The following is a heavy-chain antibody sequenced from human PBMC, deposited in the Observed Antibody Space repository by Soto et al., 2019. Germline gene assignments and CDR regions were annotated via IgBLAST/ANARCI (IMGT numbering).Heavy chain of an antibody. V-gene: IGHV3-21*01. D-gene: IGHD2-2*01. CDR3: ARDCSSTSCYGGHFDY. J-gene: IGHJ4*02. CDR2: ISRSVIYM. Sequence: EVQLVESGGGLVKPGGSLRLSCAASGFTFSNYGMNWVRQAPGKGLEWVLSISRSVIYMYYADSVKGRFNISRDNAKSSVYRQMNSLRAEDSAVYYCARDCSSTSCYGGHFDYWGQGTLVTVSS. CDR1: GFTFSNYG.